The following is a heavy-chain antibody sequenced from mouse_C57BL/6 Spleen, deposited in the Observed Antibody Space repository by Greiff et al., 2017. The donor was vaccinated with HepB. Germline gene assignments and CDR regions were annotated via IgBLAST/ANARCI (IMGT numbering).Heavy chain of an antibody. CDR3: ARHGKIYYAMDY. J-gene: IGHJ4*01. V-gene: IGHV2-6-1*01. CDR1: GFSLTSYG. D-gene: IGHD4-1*01. Sequence: QVQLKESGPGLVAPSQSLSITCTVSGFSLTSYGVHWVRQPPGKGLEWLVVIWSDGSTTYNSALKSRLSISKANSKSQVFLKMNSLQTDDTAMYYCARHGKIYYAMDYWGQGTSVTVSS. CDR2: IWSDGST.